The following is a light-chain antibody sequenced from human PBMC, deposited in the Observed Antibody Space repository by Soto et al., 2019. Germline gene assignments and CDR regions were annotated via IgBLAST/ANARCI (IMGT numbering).Light chain of an antibody. CDR2: DVT. V-gene: IGLV2-8*01. CDR3: SSHAGSSSV. Sequence: QSALTQPPSASGSPGQSVTISCTGTSSDVGGYDYVSWFQQHPGKAPKFVIYDVTKRPSGVPDRFSGSKSGNTAYLTVSGLQAEDEADYCCSSHAGSSSVFGGGTKLTVL. J-gene: IGLJ3*02. CDR1: SSDVGGYDY.